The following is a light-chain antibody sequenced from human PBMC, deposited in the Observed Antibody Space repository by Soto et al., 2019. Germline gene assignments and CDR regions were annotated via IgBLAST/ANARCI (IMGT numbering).Light chain of an antibody. CDR3: QQRSDWPPIT. CDR2: DAP. J-gene: IGKJ5*01. V-gene: IGKV3-11*01. Sequence: EIVLTQSPATLSLSPGERATLSCRASQSVNIYLAWYQQTPGQAPRLLIYDAPNRAPGIPARFSGSGSGTDFTLTISSLEPEDFAVYYCQQRSDWPPITFGQGTRLEIK. CDR1: QSVNIY.